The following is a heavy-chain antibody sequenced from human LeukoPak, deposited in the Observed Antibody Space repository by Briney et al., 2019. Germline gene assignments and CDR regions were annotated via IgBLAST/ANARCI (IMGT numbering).Heavy chain of an antibody. Sequence: PSETLSLTCTVSGGSISSGSYYWSWIRQPAGKGLEWIGRIYTSGSTNYNPSLKSRVTISVDTSKNQFSLKLSSVTAADTAVYYCARESNYYGSGTGWFDPWGQGTLVTVSS. CDR2: IYTSGST. D-gene: IGHD3-10*01. V-gene: IGHV4-61*02. J-gene: IGHJ5*02. CDR1: GGSISSGSYY. CDR3: ARESNYYGSGTGWFDP.